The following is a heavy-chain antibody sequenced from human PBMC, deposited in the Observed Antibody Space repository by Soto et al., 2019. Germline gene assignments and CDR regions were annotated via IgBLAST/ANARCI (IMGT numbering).Heavy chain of an antibody. D-gene: IGHD7-27*01. J-gene: IGHJ4*02. Sequence: SETLSLTCAVYGGSFSGYYWSWIRQPPGKGLEWIGYIYHTGSTNYNPSLKSRVTISVDTSKNQFSLNLTSLTAADTAIYYCARSNWYSEYWGQGTLVTVSS. CDR3: ARSNWYSEY. CDR2: IYHTGST. V-gene: IGHV4-59*01. CDR1: GGSFSGYY.